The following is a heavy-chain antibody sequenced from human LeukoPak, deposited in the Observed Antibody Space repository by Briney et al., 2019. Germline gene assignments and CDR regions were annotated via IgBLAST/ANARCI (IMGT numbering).Heavy chain of an antibody. CDR1: GFTFSSYS. CDR3: ARALPFTVTTTSAFDI. D-gene: IGHD4-17*01. V-gene: IGHV3-53*01. CDR2: IYSGGST. Sequence: GGSLRLSCAASGFTFSSYSMNWVRQAPGKGLEWVSIIYSGGSTYYADSVKGRFTISRDNSKNTLSLQMNSLRAEDTAVYYCARALPFTVTTTSAFDIWGQGTMVTVSS. J-gene: IGHJ3*02.